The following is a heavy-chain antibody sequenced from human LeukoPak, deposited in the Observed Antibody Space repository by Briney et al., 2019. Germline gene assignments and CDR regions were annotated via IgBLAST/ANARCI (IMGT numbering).Heavy chain of an antibody. CDR3: ARDSLYDSSGYYYYGMDV. Sequence: ASVKVSCKASGYTFTSYGISWVRQAPGQGLEWMGWISAYNGNTNYAQKLQGRVTMTTDTSTSTAYMELRSLRSDDTAVYYCARDSLYDSSGYYYYGMDVWGQGTTVTVSS. J-gene: IGHJ6*02. CDR2: ISAYNGNT. V-gene: IGHV1-18*01. D-gene: IGHD3-22*01. CDR1: GYTFTSYG.